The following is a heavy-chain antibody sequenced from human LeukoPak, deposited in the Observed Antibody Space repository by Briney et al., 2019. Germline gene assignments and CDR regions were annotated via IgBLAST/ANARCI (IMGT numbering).Heavy chain of an antibody. J-gene: IGHJ5*02. CDR2: INPNSGGT. CDR3: ARDGRVMVRGVNNWFDP. D-gene: IGHD3-10*01. V-gene: IGHV1-2*02. Sequence: GASVKVSCKASGYTFTGYYMHWVRQAPGQGLEWMGWINPNSGGTNYAQKFQGRVTMTRDTSISTAYMELSRPRSDDTAVYYCARDGRVMVRGVNNWFDPWGQGTLVTVSS. CDR1: GYTFTGYY.